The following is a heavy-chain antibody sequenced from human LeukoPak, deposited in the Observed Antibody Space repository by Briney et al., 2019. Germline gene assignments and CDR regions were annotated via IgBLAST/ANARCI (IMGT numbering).Heavy chain of an antibody. J-gene: IGHJ6*03. CDR2: INPNSGGT. CDR3: ARDRCIAARCYYYYMDV. CDR1: GYTFTGYY. D-gene: IGHD6-6*01. V-gene: IGHV1-2*02. Sequence: ASVKVSCKASGYTFTGYYMHWVRQAPGQGLEWMGWINPNSGGTNYAQKFQGRVTMTRDTSISTAYMELRSLRSDDTAVYYCARDRCIAARCYYYYMDVWGKGTTVTVSS.